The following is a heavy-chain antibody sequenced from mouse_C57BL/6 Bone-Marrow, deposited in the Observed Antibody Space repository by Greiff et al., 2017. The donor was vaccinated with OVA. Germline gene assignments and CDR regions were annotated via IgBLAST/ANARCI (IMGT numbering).Heavy chain of an antibody. V-gene: IGHV5-15*01. CDR3: ARQNNYGSSLYWYFDV. J-gene: IGHJ1*03. CDR1: GFTFSDYG. Sequence: EVHLVESGGGLVQPGGSLKLSCAASGFTFSDYGMAWVRQAPRKGPEGVAFISNLAYSIYYADTVTGRFTIYRENAKNTLYLEMSSLRSEDTAMYYCARQNNYGSSLYWYFDVWGTGTTVTVSS. D-gene: IGHD1-1*01. CDR2: ISNLAYSI.